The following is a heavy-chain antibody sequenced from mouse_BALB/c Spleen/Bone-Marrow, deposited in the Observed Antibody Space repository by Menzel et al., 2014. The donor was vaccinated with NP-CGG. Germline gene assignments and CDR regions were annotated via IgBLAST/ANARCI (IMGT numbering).Heavy chain of an antibody. CDR3: SKDGGYDYSCYFDY. CDR2: ISSGGHDT. V-gene: IGHV5-6-4*01. CDR1: GFTFSAYS. J-gene: IGHJ2*01. D-gene: IGHD2-4*01. Sequence: EAKLMESGGGLVKPGGSLKLSCAASGFTFSAYSMSWVRQTPEKRLEWVATISSGGHDTFYPDSVKGRFTISRDNAKNTLYLQMSSLKSEDTAMYYCSKDGGYDYSCYFDYWGQGTTLTVSS.